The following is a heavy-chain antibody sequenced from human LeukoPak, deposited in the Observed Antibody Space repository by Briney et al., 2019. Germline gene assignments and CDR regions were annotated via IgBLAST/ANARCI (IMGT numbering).Heavy chain of an antibody. J-gene: IGHJ4*02. CDR1: GYSISSGYY. CDR3: ARTYGRSYFDY. Sequence: SETLSLTCTVSGYSISSGYYWGWIRQPPGKGLGWIGSIYHSGSTYYNPSLKSRVTISVDTSKDQFSLKLSSVTAADTAVYYCARTYGRSYFDYWGQGTLVTVSS. D-gene: IGHD1-14*01. V-gene: IGHV4-38-2*02. CDR2: IYHSGST.